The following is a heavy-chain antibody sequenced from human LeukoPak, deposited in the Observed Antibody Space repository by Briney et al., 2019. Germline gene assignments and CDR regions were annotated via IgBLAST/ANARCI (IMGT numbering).Heavy chain of an antibody. D-gene: IGHD3-10*01. CDR2: VSSTSNTM. J-gene: IGHJ5*02. Sequence: SGGSLRLSCAASGFTFSSYSMNWVRQAPGKGLEWVSYVSSTSNTMYYADSVKGRFTISRDNAKTSLYLQMNSLTPEDTAVYYCARISVIRGLSSFDPWGQGTLVTVSS. CDR3: ARISVIRGLSSFDP. V-gene: IGHV3-48*04. CDR1: GFTFSSYS.